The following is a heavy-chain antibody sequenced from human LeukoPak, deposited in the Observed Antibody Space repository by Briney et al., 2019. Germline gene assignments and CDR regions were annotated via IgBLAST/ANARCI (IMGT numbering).Heavy chain of an antibody. CDR2: ISRTTRYI. J-gene: IGHJ4*02. Sequence: GGSLRLSCAASGFTFSDYYMNWVRQAPGKGLEWVSSISRTTRYIYYADSVKGRFTISRDNAKNSLYLQMNSLRAEDTAVYYCARWGQQWLSYFDYWGQGTLVTVSS. CDR3: ARWGQQWLSYFDY. D-gene: IGHD6-19*01. CDR1: GFTFSDYY. V-gene: IGHV3-21*01.